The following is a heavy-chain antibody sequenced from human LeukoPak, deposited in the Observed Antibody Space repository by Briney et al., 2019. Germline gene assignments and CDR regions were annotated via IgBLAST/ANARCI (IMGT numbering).Heavy chain of an antibody. CDR1: GYTFTSYG. D-gene: IGHD3-9*01. Sequence: ASVKVSCKASGYTFTSYGISWVRQAPGQGLEWMGWISAYNGNTNYAQELQGRVTMTTDTSTSTAYMELRSLRSDDTAVYYCARDNYDILTGYSVSDYWGQGTLVTVSS. V-gene: IGHV1-18*01. CDR2: ISAYNGNT. CDR3: ARDNYDILTGYSVSDY. J-gene: IGHJ4*02.